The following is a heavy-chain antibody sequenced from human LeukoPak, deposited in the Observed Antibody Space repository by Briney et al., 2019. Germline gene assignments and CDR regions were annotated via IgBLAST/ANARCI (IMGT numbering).Heavy chain of an antibody. V-gene: IGHV3-48*01. J-gene: IGHJ6*03. CDR3: ARAKSNYYYYMDV. CDR2: INASGNTI. CDR1: GFTFSIYI. Sequence: PVVSLTLSCAASGFTFSIYIMNWVRQAAGKGLEWVSYINASGNTIDYADSVKGRFTISRDTAKNSLYLQMNSLRAEDTAVYYCARAKSNYYYYMDVWGKGTTVTVSS.